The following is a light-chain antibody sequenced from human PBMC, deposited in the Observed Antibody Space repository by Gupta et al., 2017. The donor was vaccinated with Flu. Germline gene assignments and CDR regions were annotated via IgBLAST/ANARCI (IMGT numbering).Light chain of an antibody. J-gene: IGKJ4*01. Sequence: ERAPLSCRASQSVSSSYLAWFQQKPGQAPRLLIYGASSRATGIPDSFSGSGSGTDFTLTISRLEPEDFAVYYCQQYGSSPLTFGGGTKVEIK. V-gene: IGKV3-20*01. CDR3: QQYGSSPLT. CDR2: GAS. CDR1: QSVSSSY.